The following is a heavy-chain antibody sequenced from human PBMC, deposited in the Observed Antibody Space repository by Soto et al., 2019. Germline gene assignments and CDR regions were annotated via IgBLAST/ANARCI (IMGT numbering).Heavy chain of an antibody. CDR1: GFTFRSYA. CDR2: ISGSGIST. CDR3: AKEPVGPDWYFDL. Sequence: DVQLLESGGGLVQPGGSLRLSCAASGFTFRSYAMSWVRQAPGKGLEWVSGISGSGISTHYADSVKGRFTVSRDNSKYTLYLQMNSLRAEDTAVYNCAKEPVGPDWYFDLWGRGTLGTVSS. J-gene: IGHJ2*01. V-gene: IGHV3-23*01.